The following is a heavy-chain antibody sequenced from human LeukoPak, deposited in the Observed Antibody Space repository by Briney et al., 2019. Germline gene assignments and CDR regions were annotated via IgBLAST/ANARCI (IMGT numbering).Heavy chain of an antibody. CDR2: ISYDGSNK. Sequence: SGGSLRLSCSASGFTFSSYAMHWLRQAPGKGLEGVAVISYDGSNKYYADSVKGPFTISRDNSKNTLYLQMNSLRAEDTSLYYCARAGVAAVGFDYWGQGTLVTVSS. CDR1: GFTFSSYA. V-gene: IGHV3-30*04. CDR3: ARAGVAAVGFDY. D-gene: IGHD6-13*01. J-gene: IGHJ4*02.